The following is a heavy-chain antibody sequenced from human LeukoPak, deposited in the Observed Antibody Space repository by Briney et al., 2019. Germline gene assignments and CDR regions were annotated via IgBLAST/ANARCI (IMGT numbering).Heavy chain of an antibody. D-gene: IGHD4-17*01. V-gene: IGHV4-34*01. J-gene: IGHJ4*02. CDR1: GGSFSGYY. Sequence: SETLSLTCAVYGGSFSGYYWSWIRQPPGKGLEWIGEINHSGSTNYNPSLKSRVTISVDTSKNQFSLKLSSVTAADTAVYYCAGDGDYVGFGYWGQGTLVTVSS. CDR2: INHSGST. CDR3: AGDGDYVGFGY.